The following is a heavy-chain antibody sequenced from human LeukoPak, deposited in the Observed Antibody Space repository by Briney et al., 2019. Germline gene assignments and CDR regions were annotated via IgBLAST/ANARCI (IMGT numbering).Heavy chain of an antibody. CDR2: IIPIFGTA. CDR1: GGTFSSYA. V-gene: IGHV1-69*05. J-gene: IGHJ4*02. CDR3: ARASGYDSSFDY. Sequence: GASVKVSCKASGGTFSSYAISWVRQAPGQGLEWMGRIIPIFGTANYAQKFQGRVTITTDESTSTAYMELSSLRSEDTAVYYCARASGYDSSFDYWGQGTLVTVSS. D-gene: IGHD5-12*01.